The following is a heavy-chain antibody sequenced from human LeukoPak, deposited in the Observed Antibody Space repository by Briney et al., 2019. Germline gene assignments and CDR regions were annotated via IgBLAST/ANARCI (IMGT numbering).Heavy chain of an antibody. CDR1: GSIFSSYS. J-gene: IGHJ2*01. CDR2: ISSSTTDI. CDR3: AREQLPERYFDL. V-gene: IGHV3-21*01. D-gene: IGHD2-2*01. Sequence: GGSLRLSCAASGSIFSSYSMNWVRQAPGKGLEWVSSISSSTTDIGYADSMKGRFTISRDNAKNSLYLQMNSLRAEDTAVYYCAREQLPERYFDLWGRGTLATVSS.